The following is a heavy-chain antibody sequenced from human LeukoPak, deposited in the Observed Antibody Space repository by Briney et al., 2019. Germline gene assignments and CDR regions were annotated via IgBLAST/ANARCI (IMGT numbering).Heavy chain of an antibody. J-gene: IGHJ4*02. CDR3: AKDRGRYYDSSGYYWGYYFDS. CDR2: VSGGGGST. CDR1: GFTFSTFA. V-gene: IGHV3-23*01. Sequence: PGGSLRLSCAASGFTFSTFAVIWVRQAPGKGLEWVSTVSGGGGSTFYADSVKGRFTISRDNSKNTLYLQMSSLRAEDTAVYYCAKDRGRYYDSSGYYWGYYFDSWGQGILVTVST. D-gene: IGHD3-22*01.